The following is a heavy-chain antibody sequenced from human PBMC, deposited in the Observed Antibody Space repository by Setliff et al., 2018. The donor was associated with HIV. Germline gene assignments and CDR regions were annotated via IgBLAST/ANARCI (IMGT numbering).Heavy chain of an antibody. D-gene: IGHD3-10*01. V-gene: IGHV3-23*01. CDR3: AKTVFGGWDYYYMDV. Sequence: PGGSLRLSCAASGLTFSSYAMSWVRQAPGKGLEWVTTISGSGDTTYYADSVKGRFTISRDNSKNTLFLQMNSLTAEDTAVYYCAKTVFGGWDYYYMDVWGKGTTVTVSS. CDR2: ISGSGDTT. J-gene: IGHJ6*03. CDR1: GLTFSSYA.